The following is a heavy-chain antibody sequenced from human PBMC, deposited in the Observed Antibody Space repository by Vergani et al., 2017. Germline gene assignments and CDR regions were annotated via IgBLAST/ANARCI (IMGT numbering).Heavy chain of an antibody. D-gene: IGHD2-2*01. CDR1: GFTFSSYA. CDR2: ISGSGGST. Sequence: EVQLLESGGGLVQPGGSLRLSCAASGFTFSSYAMSWVRQAPGKGLEWVSAISGSGGSTYYADSVKGRFTISRDNSKNTLYLQKDSLRAEDTAVYYCAKDGGGGYCSSTSCSYYFDYWGQGTLVTVSS. CDR3: AKDGGGGYCSSTSCSYYFDY. J-gene: IGHJ4*02. V-gene: IGHV3-23*01.